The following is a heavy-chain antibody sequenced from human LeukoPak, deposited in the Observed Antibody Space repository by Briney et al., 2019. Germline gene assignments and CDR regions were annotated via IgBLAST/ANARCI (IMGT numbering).Heavy chain of an antibody. CDR3: ARNLIKDYDFWSGYYDFDY. V-gene: IGHV3-21*01. J-gene: IGHJ4*02. CDR2: ISSSSSYI. Sequence: PGGSLRLSCAASGFTFHDYGMSWVHQAPGKGLEWVSSISSSSSYIYYADSVKGRFTISRDNAKNSLYLQMNSLRAEDTAVYYCARNLIKDYDFWSGYYDFDYWGRGTLVTVSS. D-gene: IGHD3-3*01. CDR1: GFTFHDYG.